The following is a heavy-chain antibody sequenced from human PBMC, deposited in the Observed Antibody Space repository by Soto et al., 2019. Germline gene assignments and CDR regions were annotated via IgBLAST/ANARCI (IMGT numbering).Heavy chain of an antibody. CDR1: GFSLSSSAVG. CDR3: AHGSGWLSDY. D-gene: IGHD6-19*01. V-gene: IGHV2-5*01. Sequence: QITLKESGPTLLKPTQTLTLTCTFSGFSLSSSAVGVNWIRQPPGKALEWLALIYWNDDKHYSPSLRSRLTNTKDNSKNQVVLTMTNMDPVDTATYYCAHGSGWLSDYWGQGILVTVSS. J-gene: IGHJ4*02. CDR2: IYWNDDK.